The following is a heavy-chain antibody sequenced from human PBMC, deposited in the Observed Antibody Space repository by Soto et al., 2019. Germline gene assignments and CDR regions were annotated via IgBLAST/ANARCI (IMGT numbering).Heavy chain of an antibody. CDR1: GGPFSGYY. CDR3: ARGRKVLRFLEWLLPLDY. D-gene: IGHD3-3*01. CDR2: INHSGST. J-gene: IGHJ4*02. Sequence: QVQLQQWGAGLLKPSETLSLTCAVYGGPFSGYYWSWIRQPPGKGLEWIGEINHSGSTNYNPSLKSRVTISIDTSKNQFSLKLSSVTAADTAVYYCARGRKVLRFLEWLLPLDYWGQGTLVTVSS. V-gene: IGHV4-34*01.